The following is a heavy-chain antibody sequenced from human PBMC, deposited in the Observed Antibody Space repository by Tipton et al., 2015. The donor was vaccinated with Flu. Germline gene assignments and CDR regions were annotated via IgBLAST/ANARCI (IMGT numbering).Heavy chain of an antibody. Sequence: TLSLTCTVSSGSIGSDGYYWSWIRQHPGKGLEWIATIHRSGSTKYNPSLKRRVTISVDTSKNHFYLEMRSVTAADTAVYYCARRDYSNYVSVPKNWFDFWGQGILVTVSS. J-gene: IGHJ5*01. CDR1: SGSIGSDGYY. D-gene: IGHD4-11*01. V-gene: IGHV4-39*02. CDR3: ARRDYSNYVSVPKNWFDF. CDR2: IHRSGST.